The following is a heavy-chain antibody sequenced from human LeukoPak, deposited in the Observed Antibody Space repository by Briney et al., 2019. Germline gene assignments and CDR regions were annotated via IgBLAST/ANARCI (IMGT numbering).Heavy chain of an antibody. Sequence: SETLSLTCTVSGGSISSYYWSWIRQPPGKGLEWIGYIHYSESTNYNPSLKSRVTISLDTSKNQFSLKLSSVTAADTAVYYCAREEAWVIDNWGRGTLVTVSS. CDR2: IHYSEST. D-gene: IGHD4-23*01. J-gene: IGHJ4*02. CDR3: AREEAWVIDN. V-gene: IGHV4-59*01. CDR1: GGSISSYY.